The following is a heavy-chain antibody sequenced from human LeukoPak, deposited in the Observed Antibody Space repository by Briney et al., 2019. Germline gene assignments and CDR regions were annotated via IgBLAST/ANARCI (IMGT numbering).Heavy chain of an antibody. D-gene: IGHD6-13*01. Sequence: SETLSLTFAVYGGSFSGYYWSWIRQPPGKGLEWIGEINHSGSTNYNPSLRSRVTISVDRSKNQFSLKLSSVTAADTAVYYCARYSSSWAWYFDYWGQGTLVTVSS. J-gene: IGHJ4*02. V-gene: IGHV4-34*01. CDR2: INHSGST. CDR1: GGSFSGYY. CDR3: ARYSSSWAWYFDY.